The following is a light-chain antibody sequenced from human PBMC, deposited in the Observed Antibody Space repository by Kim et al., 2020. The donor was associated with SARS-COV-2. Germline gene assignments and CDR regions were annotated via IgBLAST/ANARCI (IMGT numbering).Light chain of an antibody. J-gene: IGKJ2*01. CDR3: KQSYSTPKT. CDR1: QTISSY. Sequence: SASVGDRVTITCRGNQTISSYLNWFQQQPGKAPRLLISAESRWQSGVPSRFSGSRSGTEFTLTNSSLQPEDIAAYYCKQSYSTPKTFGQGTKLEI. V-gene: IGKV1-39*01. CDR2: AES.